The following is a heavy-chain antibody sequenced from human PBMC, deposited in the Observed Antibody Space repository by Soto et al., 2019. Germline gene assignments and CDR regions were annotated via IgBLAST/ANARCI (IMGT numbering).Heavy chain of an antibody. J-gene: IGHJ4*02. CDR2: IIPILGIA. Sequence: QVRLVQSGAEVKKPGSSVKVSCKASGGTFSSYTISWVRQAPGQGLEWMGRIIPILGIANYAQKFQGRVTITADKSTSTAYMELSSLRSEDTAVYYCARDRAGRYCSGGSCYGPLDYWGQGTLVTVSS. CDR1: GGTFSSYT. CDR3: ARDRAGRYCSGGSCYGPLDY. V-gene: IGHV1-69*08. D-gene: IGHD2-15*01.